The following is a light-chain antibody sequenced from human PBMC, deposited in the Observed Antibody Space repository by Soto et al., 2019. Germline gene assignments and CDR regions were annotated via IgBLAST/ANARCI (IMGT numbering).Light chain of an antibody. CDR3: AAWDDSLTAYV. CDR2: SNI. J-gene: IGLJ1*01. CDR1: SSNIGRNT. Sequence: QSVLTQPPSASGTPGQRVSISCSGSSSNIGRNTVNWYQQLPGTTPNVLIYSNIQRPSGVPDRFSGSKSGTSASLAITGLQSENEADPYCAAWDDSLTAYVFGDGTKLTVL. V-gene: IGLV1-44*01.